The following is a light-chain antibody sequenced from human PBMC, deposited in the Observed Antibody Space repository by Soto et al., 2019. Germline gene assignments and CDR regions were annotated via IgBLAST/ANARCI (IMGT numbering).Light chain of an antibody. CDR1: SSDVGAYNY. CDR3: SSYTSSSTLLYV. V-gene: IGLV2-14*01. CDR2: DVS. J-gene: IGLJ1*01. Sequence: QSALTQPASVSGSPGQSIIISCTGTSSDVGAYNYVSWYQQHPGKAPKLIIYDVSNRPSGVSNHFSGSKSGNTASLTLSGLQAEDEADYYCSSYTSSSTLLYVFGTRTKLTVL.